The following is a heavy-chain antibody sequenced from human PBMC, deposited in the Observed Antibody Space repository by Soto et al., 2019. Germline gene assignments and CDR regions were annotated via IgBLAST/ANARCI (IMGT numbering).Heavy chain of an antibody. V-gene: IGHV3-23*01. CDR3: AKDRSPLAIFGVVIILGDAFDI. D-gene: IGHD3-3*01. Sequence: GGSLRLSCAASGFTFSSYAMSWVRQAPGKGLEWVSAISGSGGSTYYADSGKGRFTISRDNSKNTLYLQMNSLRAEDTAVYYCAKDRSPLAIFGVVIILGDAFDIWGQGTMVTVSS. J-gene: IGHJ3*02. CDR2: ISGSGGST. CDR1: GFTFSSYA.